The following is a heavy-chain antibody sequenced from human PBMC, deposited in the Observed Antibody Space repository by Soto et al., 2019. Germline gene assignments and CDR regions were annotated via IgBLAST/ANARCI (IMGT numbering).Heavy chain of an antibody. J-gene: IGHJ6*02. Sequence: GRSLRLSCAASGLTFSDYYMSWVRQAPGKGLEWVSYITSSGGYTKYADSVQGRFTISRDNAKNSLYLQMNSLRAEDTAVYYCARDLDVIDVSGQGTTVTGS. V-gene: IGHV3-11*05. CDR3: ARDLDVIDV. CDR1: GLTFSDYY. CDR2: ITSSGGYT.